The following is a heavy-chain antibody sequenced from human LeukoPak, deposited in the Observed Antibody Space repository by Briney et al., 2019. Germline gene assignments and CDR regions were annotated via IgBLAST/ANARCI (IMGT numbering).Heavy chain of an antibody. J-gene: IGHJ6*04. D-gene: IGHD6-19*01. V-gene: IGHV4-59*01. CDR2: IYYSGST. CDR3: ARWQQWLVPTQGMDV. Sequence: SETLSLTCTVSGGSISSYYWSWIRQPPGKGLEWIGHIYYSGSTDYNPSLKSRVTISVDTSKNQFSLKLSSVTAADTAVYYCARWQQWLVPTQGMDVWGKGTTVTVSS. CDR1: GGSISSYY.